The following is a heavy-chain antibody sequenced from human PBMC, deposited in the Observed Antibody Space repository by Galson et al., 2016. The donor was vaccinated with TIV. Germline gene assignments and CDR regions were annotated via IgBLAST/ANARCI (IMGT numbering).Heavy chain of an antibody. J-gene: IGHJ3*01. CDR3: AKDSFYDSEAFDA. D-gene: IGHD2/OR15-2a*01. CDR2: IRGNGRET. CDR1: GFIFSDYA. Sequence: SLRLSCAASGFIFSDYALGWVRQAPGKGLEWVSGIRGNGRETYYVDSVKGRFTISRDNSKNMLYLQMSSLRAEDTALYYCAKDSFYDSEAFDAWGQGTMVTVSS. V-gene: IGHV3-23*01.